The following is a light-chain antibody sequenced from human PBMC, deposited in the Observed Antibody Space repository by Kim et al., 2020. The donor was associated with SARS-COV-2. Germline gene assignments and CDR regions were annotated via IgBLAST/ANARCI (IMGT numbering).Light chain of an antibody. CDR3: SSFRSGNTLL. CDR2: DVD. J-gene: IGLJ3*02. CDR1: RSDVAAYNF. Sequence: GQSNTSSCTGTRSDVAAYNFVSWYQQHPGEAPKVIIYDVDNRPSGVSNRFSGSKSGNTASLTISEVQAEDEADYYCSSFRSGNTLLFGGGTQLTVL. V-gene: IGLV2-14*04.